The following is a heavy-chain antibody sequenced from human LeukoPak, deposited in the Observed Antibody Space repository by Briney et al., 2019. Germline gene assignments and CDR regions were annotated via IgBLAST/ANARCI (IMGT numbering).Heavy chain of an antibody. CDR1: GFIFSTYV. V-gene: IGHV3-23*01. CDR2: IGGSGGST. CDR3: AKHYGGGATMLDY. Sequence: PGGSLRLSCAASGFIFSTYVMSWVRQAPGKGLEWVSGIGGSGGSTYYADSVKGRFTLSRDNSKNTVFLQMNSLRAEDTAVYYCAKHYGGGATMLDYWGQGTLVTVSS. J-gene: IGHJ4*02. D-gene: IGHD1-26*01.